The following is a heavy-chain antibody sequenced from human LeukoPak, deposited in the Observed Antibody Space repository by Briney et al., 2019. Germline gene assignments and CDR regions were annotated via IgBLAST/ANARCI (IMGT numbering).Heavy chain of an antibody. CDR3: ARDGTHHSWDY. D-gene: IGHD1-1*01. CDR1: GYTFTSYY. J-gene: IGHJ4*02. Sequence: GASVKVSCKASGYTFTSYYMHWVRQAPGQGLEWMGIIHSGGGSTSYAQKFQGRVTMTRDTSTSTVYMELSSLRSEDTAVYYCARDGTHHSWDYWGQGTLVTVSS. CDR2: IHSGGGST. V-gene: IGHV1-46*01.